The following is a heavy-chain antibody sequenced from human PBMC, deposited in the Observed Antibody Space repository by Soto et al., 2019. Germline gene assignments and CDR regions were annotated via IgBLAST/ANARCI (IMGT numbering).Heavy chain of an antibody. CDR2: IVVGSGNT. CDR1: GFTFTSSA. V-gene: IGHV1-58*01. J-gene: IGHJ4*02. CDR3: AAGDLGIADSKRIKDFDY. D-gene: IGHD6-13*01. Sequence: AASVKVSCKASGFTFTSSAVQWVRQARGQRLEWIGWIVVGSGNTNYAQKFQERVTITRDMSTSTAYMELSSLRSEDTAVFYCAAGDLGIADSKRIKDFDYWGQGTLVTVSS.